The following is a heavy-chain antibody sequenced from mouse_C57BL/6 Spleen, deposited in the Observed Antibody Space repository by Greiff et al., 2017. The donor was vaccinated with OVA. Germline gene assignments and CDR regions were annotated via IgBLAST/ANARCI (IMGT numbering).Heavy chain of an antibody. CDR2: IDPSDSYT. V-gene: IGHV1-50*01. CDR1: GYTFTSYW. J-gene: IGHJ2*01. CDR3: ARRESSGSYY. D-gene: IGHD3-2*02. Sequence: VQLQQPGAELVKPGASVKLSCKASGYTFTSYWMQWVKQRPGQGLEWIGEIDPSDSYTNYNQKFKGKATLTVDTSSSTAYMQLSSLTSEDSAVYYCARRESSGSYYWGQGTTLTVSS.